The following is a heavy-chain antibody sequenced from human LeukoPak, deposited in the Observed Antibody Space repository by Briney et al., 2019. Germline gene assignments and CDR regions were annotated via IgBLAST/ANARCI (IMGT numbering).Heavy chain of an antibody. Sequence: SETLSLTCTVSGGPISSSSYYWGWIRQPPGKGLEWIGSMYYSGSTYYNPSLKSRVTISLDTSKNQFSLKLSSVTAADTAVYYCARGATGYCSGGSCFVGYFDYWGQGTLVTVSS. CDR2: MYYSGST. J-gene: IGHJ4*02. CDR1: GGPISSSSYY. D-gene: IGHD2-15*01. CDR3: ARGATGYCSGGSCFVGYFDY. V-gene: IGHV4-39*07.